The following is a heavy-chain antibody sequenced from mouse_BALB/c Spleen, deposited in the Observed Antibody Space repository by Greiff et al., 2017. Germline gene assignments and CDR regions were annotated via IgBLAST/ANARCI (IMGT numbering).Heavy chain of an antibody. Sequence: DVKLVESGGGLVQPGESLKLSCESNEYEFPSHDMSWVRKTPEKRLELVAAINSDGGSTYYPDTMERRFIISRDNTKKTLYLQMSSLRSEDTALYYCAGHYYGYGGAMDYWGQGTSVTVSS. D-gene: IGHD1-2*01. V-gene: IGHV5-2*01. CDR3: AGHYYGYGGAMDY. J-gene: IGHJ4*01. CDR1: EYEFPSHD. CDR2: INSDGGST.